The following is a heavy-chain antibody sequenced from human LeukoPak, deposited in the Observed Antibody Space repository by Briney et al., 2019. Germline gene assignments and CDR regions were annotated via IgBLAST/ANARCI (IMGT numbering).Heavy chain of an antibody. CDR3: ARSIRCSSTSCYGRFDP. Sequence: ASEKVSCKASGGTFSSYAISWVRQAPGQGLEWMGGIIPIFGTANYAQKFQGRVTITADESTSTAYMELSSLRSEDTAVYYCARSIRCSSTSCYGRFDPWGQGTLVTVSS. V-gene: IGHV1-69*13. CDR1: GGTFSSYA. CDR2: IIPIFGTA. D-gene: IGHD2-2*01. J-gene: IGHJ5*02.